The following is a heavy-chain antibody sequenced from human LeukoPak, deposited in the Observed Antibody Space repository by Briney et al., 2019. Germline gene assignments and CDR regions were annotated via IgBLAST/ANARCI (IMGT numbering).Heavy chain of an antibody. CDR2: INTITENP. D-gene: IGHD6-13*01. CDR1: GYPFSTYA. V-gene: IGHV7-4-1*02. CDR3: ARDDILTAAYFDI. J-gene: IGHJ4*02. Sequence: ASVKVSCKASGYPFSTYAINWVRQAPGQGPEWMGWINTITENPTYAQGFTGRFVFSLDTSVSTAYLQINNLKAEDTALYYCARDDILTAAYFDIWGQGTLVTVSS.